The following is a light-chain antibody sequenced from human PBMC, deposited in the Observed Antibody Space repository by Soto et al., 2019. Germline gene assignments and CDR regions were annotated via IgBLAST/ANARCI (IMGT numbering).Light chain of an antibody. CDR1: QSVSSN. Sequence: EIVMTQSPPTLSVSPGERATLSCRASQSVSSNLAWYQQKPGQAPRLLIYGASSRATGIPDRFSGSGSGTDFTLTISRLGPEDFAVYYCQQYGSSPITFGQGTRLEIK. CDR3: QQYGSSPIT. CDR2: GAS. V-gene: IGKV3-20*01. J-gene: IGKJ5*01.